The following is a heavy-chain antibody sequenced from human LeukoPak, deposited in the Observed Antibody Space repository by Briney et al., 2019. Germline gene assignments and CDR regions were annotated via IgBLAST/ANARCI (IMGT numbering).Heavy chain of an antibody. CDR1: GFTFSSYG. V-gene: IGHV3-30*18. D-gene: IGHD3-3*01. J-gene: IGHJ4*02. Sequence: GGSLRLSCAASGFTFSSYGMHWVRQAPGKGLEWVAVISYDGRNKYYADSVKGRFTISRDNSKNTLYLQMNSLRAEDTAVYYCAKDMVFLEGFDYWGQGTLVTVSS. CDR2: ISYDGRNK. CDR3: AKDMVFLEGFDY.